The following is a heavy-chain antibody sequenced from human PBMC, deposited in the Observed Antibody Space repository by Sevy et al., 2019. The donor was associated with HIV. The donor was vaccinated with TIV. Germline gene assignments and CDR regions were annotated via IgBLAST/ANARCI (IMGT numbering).Heavy chain of an antibody. CDR2: ISYDGSNK. CDR3: AGDSALGGSDSDY. CDR1: GFTFSSYA. J-gene: IGHJ4*02. V-gene: IGHV3-30*04. D-gene: IGHD1-26*01. Sequence: GGSLRLSCAASGFTFSSYAMHWVRQAPGKGLEWVAVISYDGSNKYYADSVKGRFTISRDNSKNTLYLQMNSLRAEDTVVYYCAGDSALGGSDSDYWGQGTLVTVSS.